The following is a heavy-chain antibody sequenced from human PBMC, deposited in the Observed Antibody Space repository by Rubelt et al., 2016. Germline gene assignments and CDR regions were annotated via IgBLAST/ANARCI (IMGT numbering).Heavy chain of an antibody. CDR1: GFTVSGNY. J-gene: IGHJ5*02. D-gene: IGHD6-6*01. V-gene: IGHV3-53*01. CDR2: ISGSGGST. CDR3: ARESSSFGDFDP. Sequence: GGGLIQPGGSLRLSCAASGFTVSGNYMSWVRQAPGKGLEWVSAISGSGGSTYYADSVKGRFTISRDNSKNTLYLQMNSLRAEDTAVYYCARESSSFGDFDPWGQGTLVTVSS.